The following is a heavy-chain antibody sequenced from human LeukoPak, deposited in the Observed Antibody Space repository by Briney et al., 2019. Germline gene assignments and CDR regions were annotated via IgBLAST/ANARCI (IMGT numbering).Heavy chain of an antibody. J-gene: IGHJ6*03. Sequence: SETLSLTCTVSGGSISSSGYYWGWIRQPPGKGLEWIVSIYYSGSTYYNPSLKSRVTISVDTSKNQFSLKLSSVTAADTAVYYCARGGQDIVVVPAATGSNYYYYYYMDVWGKGTTVTVSS. CDR3: ARGGQDIVVVPAATGSNYYYYYYMDV. D-gene: IGHD2-2*01. CDR1: GGSISSSGYY. V-gene: IGHV4-39*07. CDR2: IYYSGST.